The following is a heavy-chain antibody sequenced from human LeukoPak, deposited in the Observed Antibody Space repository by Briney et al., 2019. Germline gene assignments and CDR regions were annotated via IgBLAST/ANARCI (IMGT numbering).Heavy chain of an antibody. CDR3: AKAYYGGNAGDDY. CDR2: IYSGGST. Sequence: GGSLRLSCAASGFTVSSNYMSWVRQAPGKGLEWVSVIYSGGSTYYADSVKGRFTISRDNSKNTLYLQMNSLRAEDTAVYYCAKAYYGGNAGDDYWGQGTLVTVSS. V-gene: IGHV3-66*02. CDR1: GFTVSSNY. J-gene: IGHJ4*02. D-gene: IGHD4-23*01.